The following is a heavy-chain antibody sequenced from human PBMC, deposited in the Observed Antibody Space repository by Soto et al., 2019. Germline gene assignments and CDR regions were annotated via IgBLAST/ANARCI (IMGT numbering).Heavy chain of an antibody. J-gene: IGHJ6*02. CDR1: GFTFSSYA. Sequence: GGSLRLSCAASGFTFSSYAMSWVRQAPGKGLEWVSAISGSGGSTYCADSVKGRFTISRDNAKNTLYLQMNSLRAEDTAVYYCARGAAMAYGMDVWGQGTTVTVSS. D-gene: IGHD5-18*01. V-gene: IGHV3-23*01. CDR2: ISGSGGST. CDR3: ARGAAMAYGMDV.